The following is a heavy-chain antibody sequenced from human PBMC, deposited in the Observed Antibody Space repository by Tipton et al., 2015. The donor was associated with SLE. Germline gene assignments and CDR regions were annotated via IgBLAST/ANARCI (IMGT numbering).Heavy chain of an antibody. Sequence: PGLVKPSETLSLTCAVYGGSFSSHYWSWIRQPPGKGLEWIGYIYYSGSTNYNPSLKSRVTISVDTSKNQFSLKLSSVTAADTAVYYCARDLALYDSSGYFDYWGQGTLVTVSS. CDR2: IYYSGST. CDR3: ARDLALYDSSGYFDY. D-gene: IGHD3-22*01. V-gene: IGHV4-59*11. CDR1: GGSFSSHY. J-gene: IGHJ4*02.